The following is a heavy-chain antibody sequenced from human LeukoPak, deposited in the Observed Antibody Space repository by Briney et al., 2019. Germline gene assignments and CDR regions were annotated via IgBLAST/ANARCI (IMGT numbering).Heavy chain of an antibody. V-gene: IGHV3-66*01. D-gene: IGHD6-13*01. CDR1: GFTVSSNY. CDR3: ARESWSSTPGAFDI. CDR2: IDSGGSI. Sequence: PGGSLRFSCTASGFTVSSNYMNWVRQAPGKGLEWVSVIDSGGSIYYADSVKGRFTISRDNSKNTVHLQMNSLRVEDTAVYYCARESWSSTPGAFDIWGQGTMVTVSS. J-gene: IGHJ3*02.